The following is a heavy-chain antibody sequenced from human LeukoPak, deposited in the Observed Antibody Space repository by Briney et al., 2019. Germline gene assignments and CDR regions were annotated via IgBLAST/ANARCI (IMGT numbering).Heavy chain of an antibody. J-gene: IGHJ4*02. CDR2: ISSSGGRT. D-gene: IGHD4/OR15-4a*01. Sequence: GGSLRLSCAASGFSFSSSNMNWVRQTPDKGLEWVASISSSGGRTYYADSAKGRFTVSRDNSKSTLYLQMDSLRVEDTATYYCAKDLRNGENYGFLDYWGQGTLVTVSS. CDR3: AKDLRNGENYGFLDY. CDR1: GFSFSSSN. V-gene: IGHV3-23*01.